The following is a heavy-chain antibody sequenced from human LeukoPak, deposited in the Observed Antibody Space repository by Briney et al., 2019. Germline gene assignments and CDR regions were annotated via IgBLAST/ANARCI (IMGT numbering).Heavy chain of an antibody. J-gene: IGHJ4*02. D-gene: IGHD3-22*01. CDR3: ARASYDSSVGSTYYFDY. V-gene: IGHV4-4*09. Sequence: SETLSLTCTVSGGSISSYYWSWIRQPPGKGLEWLGYIYTSGSTNYNPSLKSRVTISVDTSKNQFSLKLSSVTAADTAVYYCARASYDSSVGSTYYFDYWGQGTLVTVSS. CDR1: GGSISSYY. CDR2: IYTSGST.